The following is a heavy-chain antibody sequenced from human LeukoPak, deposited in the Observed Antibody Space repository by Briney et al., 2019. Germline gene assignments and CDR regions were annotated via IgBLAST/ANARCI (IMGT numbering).Heavy chain of an antibody. J-gene: IGHJ4*02. D-gene: IGHD2/OR15-2a*01. Sequence: SETLSLTCAVYGGSFSGYYWSWIRQPPGKGLEWIGEINHSGSTNHNPSLKSRVTISVDTSKNQFSLKLSSVTAADTAVYYCASFLYYWGQGTLVTVSS. CDR2: INHSGST. CDR3: ASFLYY. CDR1: GGSFSGYY. V-gene: IGHV4-34*01.